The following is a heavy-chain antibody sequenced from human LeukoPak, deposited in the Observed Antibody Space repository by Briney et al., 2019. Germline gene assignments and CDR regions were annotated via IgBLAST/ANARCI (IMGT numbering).Heavy chain of an antibody. Sequence: ASVKVSCKASGYTFTLFYMHWVRQAPGQGLEWMGWIDPNSGGTKYAQKFEGRVTMTRDSSISTVYMELGSLRPDDTAVYYCARDREGYSYDYYFDFWGQSALVTVSS. CDR3: ARDREGYSYDYYFDF. D-gene: IGHD5-18*01. J-gene: IGHJ4*02. V-gene: IGHV1-2*02. CDR2: IDPNSGGT. CDR1: GYTFTLFY.